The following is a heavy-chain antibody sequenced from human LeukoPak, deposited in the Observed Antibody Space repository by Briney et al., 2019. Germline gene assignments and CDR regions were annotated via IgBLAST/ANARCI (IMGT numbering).Heavy chain of an antibody. D-gene: IGHD2-2*01. CDR2: ISSSSSYI. V-gene: IGHV3-21*01. CDR1: GFTFSSYS. Sequence: GGSLRLSCAASGFTFSSYSMNWVRQAPGKGLEWVSSISSSSSYIYYADSVKGRFTISRDNAKNSLYLQMNSLRAEDTAVYYCARVGPIVVVPAAIDCYYYYMDVWGTGTTVTVSS. J-gene: IGHJ6*03. CDR3: ARVGPIVVVPAAIDCYYYYMDV.